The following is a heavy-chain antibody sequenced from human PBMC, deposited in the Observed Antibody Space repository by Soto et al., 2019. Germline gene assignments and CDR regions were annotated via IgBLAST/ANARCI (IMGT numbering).Heavy chain of an antibody. CDR3: ARASLPDIVVVVAAKNFDY. V-gene: IGHV4-34*01. CDR1: GGSFSGYY. CDR2: INHSGST. D-gene: IGHD2-15*01. J-gene: IGHJ4*02. Sequence: PSETLSLTCAVYGGSFSGYYWSWIRQLPGKGLEWIGEINHSGSTNYNPSLKSRVTISVDTSKNQFSLKLSSVTAADTAVYYCARASLPDIVVVVAAKNFDYWGQGTLVTVSS.